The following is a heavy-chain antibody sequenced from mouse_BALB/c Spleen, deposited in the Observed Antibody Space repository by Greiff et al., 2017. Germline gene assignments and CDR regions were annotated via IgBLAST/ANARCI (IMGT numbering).Heavy chain of an antibody. Sequence: EVHLVESGGGLVQPGGSRKLSCAASGFTFSSFGMHWVRQAPEKGLEWVAYISSGSSTIYYADTVKGRFTISRDNPKNTLFLQMTSLRSEDTAMYYCAREGIGPMITNYAMDYWGQGTSVTVSS. CDR1: GFTFSSFG. V-gene: IGHV5-17*02. CDR3: AREGIGPMITNYAMDY. J-gene: IGHJ4*01. CDR2: ISSGSSTI. D-gene: IGHD2-4*01.